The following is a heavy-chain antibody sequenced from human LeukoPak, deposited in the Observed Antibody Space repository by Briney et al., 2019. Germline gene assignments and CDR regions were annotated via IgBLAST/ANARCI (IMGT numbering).Heavy chain of an antibody. J-gene: IGHJ5*02. Sequence: PSETLSLTCTVSGASISSNNFYWGWIRQPPGKGLEWIVSIYYSRSTYYNPSLRSRVTISVDTSKRQFSLNLRSVTAADTAMHYCARGFGDFYGSGSYYNDWFDPWGQGTLVIVSS. CDR3: ARGFGDFYGSGSYYNDWFDP. D-gene: IGHD3-10*01. V-gene: IGHV4-39*07. CDR1: GASISSNNFY. CDR2: IYYSRST.